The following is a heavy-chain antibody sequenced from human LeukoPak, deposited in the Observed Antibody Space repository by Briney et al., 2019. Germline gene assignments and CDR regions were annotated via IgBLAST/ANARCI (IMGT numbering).Heavy chain of an antibody. CDR3: ARVIVPAAIRDAFDI. CDR1: GFTFSSYS. V-gene: IGHV3-21*01. CDR2: ISSSSSCI. Sequence: PGGSLRLSCAASGFTFSSYSMNWVRQAPGKGLEWVSSISSSSSCIYYADSVKGRFTISRDNAKNSLYLQMNSLRAEDTAVYYCARVIVPAAIRDAFDIWGQGTMVTVSS. J-gene: IGHJ3*02. D-gene: IGHD2-2*01.